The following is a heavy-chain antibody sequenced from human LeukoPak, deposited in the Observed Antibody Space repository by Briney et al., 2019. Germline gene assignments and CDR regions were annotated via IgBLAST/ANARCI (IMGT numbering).Heavy chain of an antibody. CDR1: GFTFRTYW. CDR3: AKRTGYSSGRSPYYFDY. CDR2: INQDERDR. D-gene: IGHD6-19*01. V-gene: IGHV3-7*03. Sequence: GGSLRLSCAASGFTFRTYWMSWVRQAPGKGLEWVANINQDERDRYYVDSVKGRFTISRDNSKNTLYLQMNSLRAEDTAVYYCAKRTGYSSGRSPYYFDYWGQGTLVTVSS. J-gene: IGHJ4*02.